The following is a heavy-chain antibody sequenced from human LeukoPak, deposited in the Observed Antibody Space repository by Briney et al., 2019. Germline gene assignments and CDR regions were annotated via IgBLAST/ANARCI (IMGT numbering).Heavy chain of an antibody. V-gene: IGHV5-51*01. CDR3: ARQAYGSHFGAFDI. J-gene: IGHJ3*02. Sequence: GESLKISCKASGYRFTTDYIGWVRQMPGKGLEWMGIIYPDDSETNYSPSFQGHVSMSVDKSITTAYLQWSSLKASDTAIYYCARQAYGSHFGAFDIWGQGTMVTVSS. D-gene: IGHD3-22*01. CDR1: GYRFTTDY. CDR2: IYPDDSET.